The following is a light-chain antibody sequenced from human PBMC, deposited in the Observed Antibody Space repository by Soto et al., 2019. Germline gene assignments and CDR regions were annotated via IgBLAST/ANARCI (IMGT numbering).Light chain of an antibody. Sequence: SALTKPASVSGSPGQSIAISCTGTSSDVGRYNYVSWYQHHPGKAPKLMIYVVSNRPSGVSNRFSGSKSGNTASLTISGLQAEDEADYYCSSFTSSSTRLFGGGTKLTVL. J-gene: IGLJ2*01. CDR3: SSFTSSSTRL. CDR1: SSDVGRYNY. CDR2: VVS. V-gene: IGLV2-14*03.